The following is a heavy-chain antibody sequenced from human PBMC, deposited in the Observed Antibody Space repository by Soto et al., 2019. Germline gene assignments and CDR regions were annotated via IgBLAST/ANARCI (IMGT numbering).Heavy chain of an antibody. CDR3: ARRGVGWNFDY. V-gene: IGHV4-39*01. CDR2: IYYSGST. J-gene: IGHJ4*02. CDR1: GGSISSSSYY. D-gene: IGHD6-19*01. Sequence: SETLSLTCTVSGGSISSSSYYWGWIRQPPGKGLEWIGSIYYSGSTYYNPSLKSRVTISVDTSKNQFSLKLSSVTAADTAVYYCARRGVGWNFDYWGQGTLVTVSS.